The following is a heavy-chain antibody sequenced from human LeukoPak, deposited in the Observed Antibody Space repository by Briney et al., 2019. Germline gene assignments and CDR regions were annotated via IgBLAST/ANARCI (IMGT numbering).Heavy chain of an antibody. Sequence: SVKVSCKASGGTFSSYAISWVRQAPGQGLEWMGGIIPIFGTANYAQKFQGRVTITTDESTSTAYLELSSLRSEDTAVYYCARDEYYYDSSGYSVWFDPWGQGTLVTVSS. CDR3: ARDEYYYDSSGYSVWFDP. J-gene: IGHJ5*02. CDR1: GGTFSSYA. V-gene: IGHV1-69*05. CDR2: IIPIFGTA. D-gene: IGHD3-22*01.